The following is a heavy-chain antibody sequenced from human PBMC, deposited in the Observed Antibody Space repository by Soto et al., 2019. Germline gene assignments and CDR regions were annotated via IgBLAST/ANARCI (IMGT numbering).Heavy chain of an antibody. CDR1: GFTFSSYA. J-gene: IGHJ6*02. D-gene: IGHD3-16*01. Sequence: EVQLLESGGGLVQPGGSLRLSCAASGFTFSSYAMSWVRQAPGKGLEWVSAISGSGGSTYYADSVKGRLTISRDNSKNTVYLQMNGRRAEGSVVYYCAKGGFKWGPLGGGSYGMDVWGQGTTVTVSS. CDR2: ISGSGGST. CDR3: AKGGFKWGPLGGGSYGMDV. V-gene: IGHV3-23*01.